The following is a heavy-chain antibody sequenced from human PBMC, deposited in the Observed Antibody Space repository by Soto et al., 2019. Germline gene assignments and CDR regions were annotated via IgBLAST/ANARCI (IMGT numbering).Heavy chain of an antibody. J-gene: IGHJ6*02. D-gene: IGHD5-12*01. CDR1: GFTFSSYW. CDR2: IKQDGSEK. CDR3: ARDPSIVATTGNSYYYYGMDA. V-gene: IGHV3-7*04. Sequence: GGSLRLSCAASGFTFSSYWMSWVRQAPGKGLEWVANIKQDGSEKYYVDSVKGRFTLCRDNAKNSLYLQMNSLRAEDTAVYYCARDPSIVATTGNSYYYYGMDAWGQGTTVTLS.